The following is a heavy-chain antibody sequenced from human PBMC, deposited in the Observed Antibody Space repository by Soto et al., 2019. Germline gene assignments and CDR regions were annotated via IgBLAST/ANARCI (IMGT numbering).Heavy chain of an antibody. J-gene: IGHJ6*03. V-gene: IGHV4-59*08. CDR3: AGLGGCSSTSCYTGLSLGAYYYYMDV. CDR2: IYYSGGT. CDR1: GGSISSYY. D-gene: IGHD2-2*02. Sequence: SETRSLTCTILGGSISSYYWSWIRQPPGKGLEGMGYIYYSGGTNYNPSLKSRVTRSVDTSKNPFSLKLSSVTAADTAVYYCAGLGGCSSTSCYTGLSLGAYYYYMDVWGKGTTVTVSS.